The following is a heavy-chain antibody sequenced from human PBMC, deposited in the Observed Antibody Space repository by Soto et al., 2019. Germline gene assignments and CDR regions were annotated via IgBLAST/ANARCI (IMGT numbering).Heavy chain of an antibody. V-gene: IGHV4-4*02. CDR3: ARTVIGGFDY. CDR2: IYHSGST. CDR1: GGSISSNNW. J-gene: IGHJ4*02. Sequence: PSETLSHTSAFSGGSISSNNWWCWVRQPPGKGLEWIGEIYHSGSTNYNPSLKSRVTISVDKSKNQFSLKLSSVTAADTAVYYCARTVIGGFDYWGQGTLVTVS. D-gene: IGHD3-16*02.